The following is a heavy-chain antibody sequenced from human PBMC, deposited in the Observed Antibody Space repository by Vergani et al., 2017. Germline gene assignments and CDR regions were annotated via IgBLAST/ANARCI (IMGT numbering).Heavy chain of an antibody. D-gene: IGHD6-13*01. J-gene: IGHJ6*02. Sequence: QVQLVESGGGVVQPGRSLRLSCAASGFTFSSYGMHWVRQAPGKGLEWVAVIWYDGSNKYYADSVKGRFTISRDNSKNTLYLQMNSLRAGDTAVYYCARTAYSSSWYSIGLGGPPENYYYYGMDVWGQGTTVTVSS. CDR1: GFTFSSYG. CDR3: ARTAYSSSWYSIGLGGPPENYYYYGMDV. V-gene: IGHV3-33*01. CDR2: IWYDGSNK.